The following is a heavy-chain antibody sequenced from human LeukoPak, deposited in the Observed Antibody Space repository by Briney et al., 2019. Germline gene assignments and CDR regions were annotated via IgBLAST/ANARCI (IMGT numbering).Heavy chain of an antibody. Sequence: GGSLRLSCAASGFTFSSYSMNWVRPAPGKGLEWVSSISSSSSYIYYADSVKGRFTISRDNAKNSLYLQMNSLRAEDTAVYYCARRLISLRAPHLYGMDVWGQGTTVTVSS. V-gene: IGHV3-21*01. CDR3: ARRLISLRAPHLYGMDV. CDR2: ISSSSSYI. CDR1: GFTFSSYS. D-gene: IGHD3-16*01. J-gene: IGHJ6*02.